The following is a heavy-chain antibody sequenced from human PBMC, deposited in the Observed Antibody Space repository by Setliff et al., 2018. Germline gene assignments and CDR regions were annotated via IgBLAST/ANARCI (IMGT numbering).Heavy chain of an antibody. CDR3: ARGPVDFVVVPAAAVFDF. Sequence: ASVKVSCKASGYIFTKYGINWVRQAPGQGLEWMGWIGDYNGNTLHAQNFQGRLTVTTDTSTNTAYMELSSLRPDDTAVYYCARGPVDFVVVPAAAVFDFWGQGTLVTVSS. V-gene: IGHV1-18*01. CDR1: GYIFTKYG. CDR2: IGDYNGNT. D-gene: IGHD2-2*03. J-gene: IGHJ4*02.